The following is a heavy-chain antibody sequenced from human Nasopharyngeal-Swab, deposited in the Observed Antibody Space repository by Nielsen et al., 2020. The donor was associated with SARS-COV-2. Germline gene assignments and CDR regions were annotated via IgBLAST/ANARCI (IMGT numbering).Heavy chain of an antibody. CDR2: IYYSGST. J-gene: IGHJ4*02. V-gene: IGHV4-39*01. D-gene: IGHD3-22*01. Sequence: WIRQPPGKGLEWIGSIYYSGSTYYNPSLKSRVTISVDTSKNQFSLKLSSVTAADTAVYYCARLKITSATYYYDSSGAAPDYWGQGTLGTVSS. CDR3: ARLKITSATYYYDSSGAAPDY.